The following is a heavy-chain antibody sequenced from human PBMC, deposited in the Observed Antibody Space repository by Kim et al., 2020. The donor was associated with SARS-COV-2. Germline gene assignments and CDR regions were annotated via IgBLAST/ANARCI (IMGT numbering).Heavy chain of an antibody. CDR1: GGSFSGYY. J-gene: IGHJ6*02. CDR2: INHSGST. CDR3: AREGRFDYGSGSSLAGYGMDV. D-gene: IGHD3-10*01. Sequence: SKTLSLTCAVYGGSFSGYYWSWIRQPPGKGLEWIGEINHSGSTNYNPSLKSRVTISVDTSKNQFSLKLSSVTAADTAVYYCAREGRFDYGSGSSLAGYGMDVWGQGTTVTVSS. V-gene: IGHV4-34*01.